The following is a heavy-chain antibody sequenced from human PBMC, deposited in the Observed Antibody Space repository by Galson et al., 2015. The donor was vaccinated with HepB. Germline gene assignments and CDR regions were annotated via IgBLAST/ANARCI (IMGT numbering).Heavy chain of an antibody. CDR2: INTNTGNP. J-gene: IGHJ4*02. V-gene: IGHV7-4-1*02. Sequence: SVKVPCKASGYTFTSYAMNWVRQAPGQGLEWMGWINTNTGNPTYAQGFTGRFVFSLDTSVSTAYLQISSLKAEDTAVYYCARDLDIVATIQLDYWGQGTLVTVSS. CDR3: ARDLDIVATIQLDY. D-gene: IGHD5-12*01. CDR1: GYTFTSYA.